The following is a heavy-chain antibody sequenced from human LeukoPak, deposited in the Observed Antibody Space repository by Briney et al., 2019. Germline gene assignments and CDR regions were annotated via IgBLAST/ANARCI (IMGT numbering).Heavy chain of an antibody. V-gene: IGHV3-48*02. D-gene: IGHD3-16*01. CDR1: GFTFSSYS. J-gene: IGHJ5*02. CDR2: ISSSSSTI. Sequence: PGGSLRLSFAASGFTFSSYSMNWGRQAPGKGLGWVSYISSSSSTIYYADSVKGRFTISRDNAKNSLYLQMNSLRDEDTAVYYCAREDYDYVWGSSYWFDPWGQGTLVTVSS. CDR3: AREDYDYVWGSSYWFDP.